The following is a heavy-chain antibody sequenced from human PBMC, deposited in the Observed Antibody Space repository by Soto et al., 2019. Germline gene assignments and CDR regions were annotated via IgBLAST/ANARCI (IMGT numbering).Heavy chain of an antibody. CDR2: ISSISSTT. Sequence: EVQVVESGGGLVQPGGSLRLSCAASGFTFRSYSMNWVRQAPGKGLEWVSYISSISSTTNYADSVKGRFTISRDNAKNSLYLQMDSPRDEDTAMYYCATSFIRGQGTLVTVSS. D-gene: IGHD3-10*01. CDR3: ATSFI. V-gene: IGHV3-48*02. CDR1: GFTFRSYS. J-gene: IGHJ4*02.